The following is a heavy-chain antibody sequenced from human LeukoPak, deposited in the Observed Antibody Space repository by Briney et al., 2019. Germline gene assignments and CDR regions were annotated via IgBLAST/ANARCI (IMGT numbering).Heavy chain of an antibody. CDR1: GFTFGDYA. J-gene: IGHJ3*02. Sequence: PGRSLRLSCTASGFTFGDYAMSWVRQAPGKGLEWVGFIRSKAYGGTTEYAASVKGRFTISRDDSKSIAYLQMNSLRAEDTAVYYCARDGTYYDILTGSHHVPFDIWGQGTMVTVSS. D-gene: IGHD3-9*01. V-gene: IGHV3-49*04. CDR2: IRSKAYGGTT. CDR3: ARDGTYYDILTGSHHVPFDI.